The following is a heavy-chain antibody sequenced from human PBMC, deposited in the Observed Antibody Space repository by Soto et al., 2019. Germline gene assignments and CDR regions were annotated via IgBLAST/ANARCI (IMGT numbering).Heavy chain of an antibody. D-gene: IGHD1-1*01. J-gene: IGHJ4*02. V-gene: IGHV4-31*03. CDR2: IYYSGST. Sequence: SETLSLTCTVSGGSISSGGYYWTWIRQHPGKGLEWIGYIYYSGSTYYNPSLKSRVTISVDTSKNQFSLKLSSVTAADTAVYYCAALADWNGFPNFDYWGQGTLVTVSS. CDR1: GGSISSGGYY. CDR3: AALADWNGFPNFDY.